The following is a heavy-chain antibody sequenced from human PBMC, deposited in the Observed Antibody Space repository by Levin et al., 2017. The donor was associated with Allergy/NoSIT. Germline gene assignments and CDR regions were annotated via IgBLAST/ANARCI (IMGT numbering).Heavy chain of an antibody. D-gene: IGHD2-15*01. CDR2: FYYSGST. CDR1: GGSISSSSYY. J-gene: IGHJ4*02. V-gene: IGHV4-39*01. Sequence: PSETLSLTCTVSGGSISSSSYYWGWIRQPPGKGLEWIGSFYYSGSTYYNPSLKSRVTISVDTSKNQFSLILTSVTAADTAVYYCARRGPSGRSLDYWGQGTLVTVSS. CDR3: ARRGPSGRSLDY.